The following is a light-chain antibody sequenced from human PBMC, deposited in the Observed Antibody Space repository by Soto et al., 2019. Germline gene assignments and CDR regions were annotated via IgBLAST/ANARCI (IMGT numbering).Light chain of an antibody. Sequence: DIVMTQSPDSLAVSLGERATINCKSSQSVLYSSNNKNYLAWYQQKPGQAPKLLIYWASTPESGVPDRFSASGSRTDFTLTISSLQAEDRAVYYCQQYYSTPLTFGGGTKVEIK. V-gene: IGKV4-1*01. CDR1: QSVLYSSNNKNY. CDR2: WAS. CDR3: QQYYSTPLT. J-gene: IGKJ4*01.